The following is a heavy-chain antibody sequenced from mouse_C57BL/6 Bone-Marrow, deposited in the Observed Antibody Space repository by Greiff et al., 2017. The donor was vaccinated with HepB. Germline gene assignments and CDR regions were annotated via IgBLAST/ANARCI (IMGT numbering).Heavy chain of an antibody. J-gene: IGHJ4*01. CDR3: ARDPIYYDYVYAMDY. Sequence: EVQGVESGGGLVKPGGSLKLSCAASGFTFSSYAMSWVRQTPEKRLEWVATISDGGSYTYYPDNVKGRFTISRDNAKNNLYLQMSHLKSEDTAMYYCARDPIYYDYVYAMDYWGQGTSVTVSS. D-gene: IGHD2-4*01. CDR2: ISDGGSYT. CDR1: GFTFSSYA. V-gene: IGHV5-4*01.